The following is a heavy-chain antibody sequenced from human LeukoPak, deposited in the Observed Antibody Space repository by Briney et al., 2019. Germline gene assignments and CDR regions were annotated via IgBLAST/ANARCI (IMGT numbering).Heavy chain of an antibody. CDR3: ARHTLWFGFDY. Sequence: SETLSLTCAVYGGSFSGYYWSWIRQPPGKGLEWIGEINHSGSTNYNPSLKSRVTMSVDTSKNQFSLKLSSVTAADTAVYYCARHTLWFGFDYWGQGTLVTVSS. CDR1: GGSFSGYY. CDR2: INHSGST. D-gene: IGHD3-10*01. V-gene: IGHV4-34*01. J-gene: IGHJ4*02.